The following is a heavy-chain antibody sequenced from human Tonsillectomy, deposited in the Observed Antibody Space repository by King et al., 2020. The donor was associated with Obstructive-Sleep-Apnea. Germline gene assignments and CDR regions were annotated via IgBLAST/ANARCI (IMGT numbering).Heavy chain of an antibody. J-gene: IGHJ4*02. Sequence: VQLQQWGAGLLKPSETLSLTCAVYGGSFSGYYWSWIRQPPGKGLEWIGEINHSGSTNYNPSLKSRVTISVDTSKNQFSLKLSSVTAADTAVYYCARRPTRGFDYWGQGTLVTVSS. V-gene: IGHV4-34*01. D-gene: IGHD3-10*01. CDR3: ARRPTRGFDY. CDR2: INHSGST. CDR1: GGSFSGYY.